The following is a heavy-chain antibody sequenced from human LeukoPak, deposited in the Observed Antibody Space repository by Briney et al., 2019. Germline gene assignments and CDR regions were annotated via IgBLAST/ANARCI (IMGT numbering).Heavy chain of an antibody. D-gene: IGHD5-18*01. V-gene: IGHV3-30-3*01. CDR3: AREQEWGYGPTNFGY. CDR2: VSYDGSNK. CDR1: GFTFSSSA. Sequence: PGRSLRLSCAASGFTFSSSAMHWVRQAPDKGLEWVAVVSYDGSNKYYADSVKGRFTISRDNSKNTLYLQMNSLRADDTAVYYCAREQEWGYGPTNFGYWGQGTLVTVSS. J-gene: IGHJ4*02.